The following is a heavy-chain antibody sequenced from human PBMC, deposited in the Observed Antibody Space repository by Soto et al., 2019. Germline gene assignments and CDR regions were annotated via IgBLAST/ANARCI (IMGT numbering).Heavy chain of an antibody. CDR1: GFTFSSYA. Sequence: PGGSLRLSCAASGFTFSSYAMSWVRQAPGKGLEWVSVIYSVGSTYYGDSVKGRFTISRDNSKNTLYLQMNSLRAEDTAVFYCAPEQNNGGNTYWGQATRVTVSS. CDR3: APEQNNGGNTY. V-gene: IGHV3-23*03. D-gene: IGHD1-26*01. CDR2: IYSVGST. J-gene: IGHJ4*02.